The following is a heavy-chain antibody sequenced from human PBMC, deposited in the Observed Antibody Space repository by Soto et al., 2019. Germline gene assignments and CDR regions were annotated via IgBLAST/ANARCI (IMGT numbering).Heavy chain of an antibody. J-gene: IGHJ5*01. CDR3: ARGIAVAGTYWFDS. CDR2: ITNSAGTM. Sequence: EVQLVESGGDLVQPGGSLRLSCAASGFTFSHYNMNWVRQAPGKGLEWVSYITNSAGTMYYADSVKGRFTISRDNAKNSLYLQMNSLRDEDTAVYYCARGIAVAGTYWFDSWGQGTLVTVSS. CDR1: GFTFSHYN. D-gene: IGHD6-19*01. V-gene: IGHV3-48*02.